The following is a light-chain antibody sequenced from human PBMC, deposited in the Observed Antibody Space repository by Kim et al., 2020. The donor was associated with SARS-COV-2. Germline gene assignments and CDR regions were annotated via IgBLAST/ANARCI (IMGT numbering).Light chain of an antibody. CDR2: GAS. CDR1: ESVSTS. V-gene: IGKV3-15*01. Sequence: SASPGETVTLACRATESVSTSLAWYRQRPGQAPTLLIYGASTRATGIPARFTGSGSGSQFTLTIRGLQSEDFAVYHCHQYHTWPYSFGRGTKLEI. CDR3: HQYHTWPYS. J-gene: IGKJ2*03.